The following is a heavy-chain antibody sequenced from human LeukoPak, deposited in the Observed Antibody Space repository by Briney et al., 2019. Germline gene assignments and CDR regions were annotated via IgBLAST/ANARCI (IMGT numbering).Heavy chain of an antibody. CDR2: INWSGENI. D-gene: IGHD6-13*01. CDR1: GFVFDDFA. V-gene: IGHV3-9*01. J-gene: IGHJ4*02. Sequence: PGRSLRLSCAVSGFVFDDFAMHWVRQAPGKGLGWVAGINWSGENIAYEDSVKGRFTISRDNAEKSVYLQMSSLNAEDTAHYYCSKDTGGEIAAPGLFHFWGQGSLVIVSS. CDR3: SKDTGGEIAAPGLFHF.